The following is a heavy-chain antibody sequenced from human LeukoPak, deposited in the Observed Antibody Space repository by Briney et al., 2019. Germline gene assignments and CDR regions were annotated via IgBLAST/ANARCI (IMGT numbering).Heavy chain of an antibody. CDR3: ARRRGGSYPYYFDY. J-gene: IGHJ4*02. CDR1: GGSFGGYY. CDR2: IYYSGST. D-gene: IGHD1-26*01. Sequence: SETLSLTCAVYGGSFGGYYWGWIRQPPGKGLEWIGSIYYSGSTYYNPSLKSRVTISVDTSKNQFSLKLSSVTAADTAVYYCARRRGGSYPYYFDYWGQGTLVTVSS. V-gene: IGHV4-39*01.